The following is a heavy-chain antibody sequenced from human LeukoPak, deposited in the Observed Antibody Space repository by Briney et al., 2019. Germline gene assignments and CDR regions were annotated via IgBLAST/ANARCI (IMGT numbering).Heavy chain of an antibody. CDR2: INHSGSA. V-gene: IGHV4-34*01. D-gene: IGHD1-14*01. CDR1: GGSFSDYY. CDR3: ARGGTVSTSWYLDL. J-gene: IGHJ2*01. Sequence: SETLSLTCDVFGGSFSDYYWSWIRQPPGEGLQWIGEINHSGSANYNPSLKSRVTISVDTSKSQFSLKVNSVTAADTALYYCARGGTVSTSWYLDLWGRGTLVTVSS.